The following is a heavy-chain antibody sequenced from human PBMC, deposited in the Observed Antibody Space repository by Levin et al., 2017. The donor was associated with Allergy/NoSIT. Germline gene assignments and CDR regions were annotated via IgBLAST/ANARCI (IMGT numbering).Heavy chain of an antibody. CDR2: ISTSISTI. V-gene: IGHV3-48*02. CDR1: GFTFNRYS. D-gene: IGHD4-11*01. CDR3: ARATTDGPYYDYMDV. J-gene: IGHJ6*03. Sequence: GGSLRLSCAASGFTFNRYSMNWVRQAPGQGLEWVSYISTSISTIYYADSVKGRFTISRDNAKNSLYLQMNSLRDEDTAVYYCARATTDGPYYDYMDVWGKGTTVTVSS.